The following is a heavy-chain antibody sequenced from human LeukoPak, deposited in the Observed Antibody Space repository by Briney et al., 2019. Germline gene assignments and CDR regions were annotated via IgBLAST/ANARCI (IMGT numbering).Heavy chain of an antibody. CDR1: GGSFSGYY. V-gene: IGHV4-34*01. D-gene: IGHD2-2*01. CDR3: ARGRRSAALGYCSSTSCYEGSGARKYNWFDP. CDR2: INHSGST. Sequence: PSETLSLTCAVYGGSFSGYYWSWIRQPPGKGLEWIGEINHSGSTNYNPSLKSGVTIPGEPSKNQFSLKPRSVTDADTAVYYCARGRRSAALGYCSSTSCYEGSGARKYNWFDPWGQGTLVTVSS. J-gene: IGHJ5*02.